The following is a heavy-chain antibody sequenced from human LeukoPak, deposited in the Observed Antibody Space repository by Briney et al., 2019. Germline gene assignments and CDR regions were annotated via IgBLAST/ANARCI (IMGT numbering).Heavy chain of an antibody. CDR1: GFNLSVYG. D-gene: IGHD2-21*02. J-gene: IGHJ4*02. CDR3: ARAKGDLIDY. Sequence: GRSLRLSCTASGFNLSVYGMHWVRQAPGKGLEWVAVMWHDGSNKHYADPVKGRCTMSRDKSKNTLYLEMNSLRGEDTAVYYCARAKGDLIDYWGQGTMVIVSS. V-gene: IGHV3-33*01. CDR2: MWHDGSNK.